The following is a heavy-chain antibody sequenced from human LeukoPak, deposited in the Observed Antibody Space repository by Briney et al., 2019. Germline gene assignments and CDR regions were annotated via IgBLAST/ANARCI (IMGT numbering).Heavy chain of an antibody. J-gene: IGHJ4*02. Sequence: GASVKVSGKASGYTFTSYGISWVRQAPGQGLEWMGWISAYNGNTNYAQKLQGRVTMTTDTSTSTAYMELRSLRSDDTAVYYCARDPGYSSSWYYFDYWGQGTLVTVSS. V-gene: IGHV1-18*01. D-gene: IGHD6-13*01. CDR2: ISAYNGNT. CDR3: ARDPGYSSSWYYFDY. CDR1: GYTFTSYG.